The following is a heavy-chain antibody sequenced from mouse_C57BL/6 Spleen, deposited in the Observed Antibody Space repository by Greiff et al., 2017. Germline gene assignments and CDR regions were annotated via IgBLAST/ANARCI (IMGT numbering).Heavy chain of an antibody. V-gene: IGHV1-64*01. CDR2: IHPNSGST. CDR3: AREGNGYYPFDY. D-gene: IGHD2-3*01. Sequence: QVQLQQPGAELVKPGASVKLSCKASGYTFTIYWMHWVKQRPGQGLEWIGMIHPNSGSTNYHEKFKSKATLTVDKSSSTAYMQLSSLTSEDSAVYYCAREGNGYYPFDYWGQGTTLTVSS. J-gene: IGHJ2*01. CDR1: GYTFTIYW.